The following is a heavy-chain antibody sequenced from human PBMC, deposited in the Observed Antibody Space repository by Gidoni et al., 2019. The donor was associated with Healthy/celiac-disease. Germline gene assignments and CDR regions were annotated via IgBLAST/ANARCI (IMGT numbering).Heavy chain of an antibody. V-gene: IGHV3-23*01. CDR1: GFTFSSYA. CDR2: ISGSGGST. Sequence: EVPLLESGGGLVQPGGSLRLSCAASGFTFSSYAMRWVRQVPGKGLEWVSAISGSGGSTYYADSVKGRFTISRDNSKNTLYLQMNSLRAEDTAVYYCAKEEGYDFWSGYYTGEHGMDVWGQGTTVTVSS. CDR3: AKEEGYDFWSGYYTGEHGMDV. J-gene: IGHJ6*02. D-gene: IGHD3-3*01.